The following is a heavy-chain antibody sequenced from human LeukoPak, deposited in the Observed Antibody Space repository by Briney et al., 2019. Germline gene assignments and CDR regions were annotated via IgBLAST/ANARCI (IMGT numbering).Heavy chain of an antibody. V-gene: IGHV3-23*01. J-gene: IGHJ5*02. CDR2: ISGSGGST. CDR3: AKDLAPDYGDNWFDP. Sequence: GGSLRLSCAASGFTFSSCWMSWVRQAPGKGLEWVSAISGSGGSTYYADSGKGRFTISRDNSKNTLYLQMNSLRAEDTAVYYCAKDLAPDYGDNWFDPWGQGTLVTVSS. CDR1: GFTFSSCW. D-gene: IGHD4-17*01.